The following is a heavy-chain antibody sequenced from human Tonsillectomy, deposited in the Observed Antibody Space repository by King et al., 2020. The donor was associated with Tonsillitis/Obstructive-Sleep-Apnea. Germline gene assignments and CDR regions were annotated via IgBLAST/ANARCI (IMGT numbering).Heavy chain of an antibody. CDR1: GYTFTAYY. CDR3: ARSRVHLGESYSPLKV. V-gene: IGHV1-2*06. J-gene: IGHJ4*02. Sequence: QLVQSGAEVKKPGDSVKVSCKASGYTFTAYYMHWVRQAPGQGIEWMGRINPNSGGTNYPQKFQGRVTMTGDTSISTAYMELSRLTSDDTAVYYCARSRVHLGESYSPLKVWGQGTLVTVSS. CDR2: INPNSGGT. D-gene: IGHD3-16*01.